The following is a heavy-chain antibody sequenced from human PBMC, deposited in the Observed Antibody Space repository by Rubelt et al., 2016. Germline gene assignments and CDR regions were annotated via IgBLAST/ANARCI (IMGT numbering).Heavy chain of an antibody. CDR2: ISYDGSNK. V-gene: IGHV3-30*04. J-gene: IGHJ4*02. CDR3: ARGYDSSGYLFDY. Sequence: GKGLEWVAVISYDGSNKYYADSVKGRFTISRDNAKNSLYLQMNSLRAEDTAVYYCARGYDSSGYLFDYWGQGTLVTVSS. D-gene: IGHD3-22*01.